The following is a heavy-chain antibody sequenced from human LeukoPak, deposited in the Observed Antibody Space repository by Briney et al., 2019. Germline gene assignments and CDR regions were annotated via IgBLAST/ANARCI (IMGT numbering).Heavy chain of an antibody. J-gene: IGHJ4*02. Sequence: PSETLSLTCTVSGGSISSYYWSWIRQPAGKGLEWIGRIYTSGSTNYNASLKSRVSMSVDTSKNQFSLRLTSVTAADTAVYYCARGRGGFWTGLDSWGQGTLVTVSS. D-gene: IGHD3/OR15-3a*01. CDR3: ARGRGGFWTGLDS. CDR1: GGSISSYY. CDR2: IYTSGST. V-gene: IGHV4-4*07.